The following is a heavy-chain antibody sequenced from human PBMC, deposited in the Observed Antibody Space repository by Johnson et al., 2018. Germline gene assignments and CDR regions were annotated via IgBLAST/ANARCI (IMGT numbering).Heavy chain of an antibody. J-gene: IGHJ3*02. CDR1: GFTFSNAW. V-gene: IGHV3-20*04. CDR3: AKALHYYDSSGYYEIDAFDI. CDR2: INWNGGST. Sequence: VQLVQSGGGLVKPGGSLRLSCAASGFTFSNAWMNWVRQAPGKGLEWVSGINWNGGSTGYADSVKGRFTISRDNAKNSLYLQMNSLRAEDTAVYYCAKALHYYDSSGYYEIDAFDIWGQGTMVTVSS. D-gene: IGHD3-22*01.